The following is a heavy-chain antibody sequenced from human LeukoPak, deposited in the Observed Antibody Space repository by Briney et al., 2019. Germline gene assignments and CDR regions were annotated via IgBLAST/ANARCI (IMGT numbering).Heavy chain of an antibody. V-gene: IGHV4-39*01. CDR3: ASTKLGYSSGWH. Sequence: SETLSLTCTVSGGSISSSYSWGWIRQPPGKGLEWIGNIYYSGSTYYNSSLKSRVAISVDTSKNQFSLKLSSVTASDTAIYYCASTKLGYSSGWHWGQGTLVTVSS. CDR2: IYYSGST. D-gene: IGHD6-19*01. J-gene: IGHJ4*02. CDR1: GGSISSSYS.